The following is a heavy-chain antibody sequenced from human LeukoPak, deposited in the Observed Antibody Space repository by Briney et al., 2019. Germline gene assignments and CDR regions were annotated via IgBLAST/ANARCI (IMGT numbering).Heavy chain of an antibody. CDR2: IIPIFGTA. V-gene: IGHV1-69*01. CDR1: GGTFSSYA. J-gene: IGHJ5*02. D-gene: IGHD2-21*02. CDR3: ARDRGPWAYCGGDCYSAWFDP. Sequence: SVKVSCKASGGTFSSYAISRVRQAPGQGLEWMGGIIPIFGTANYAQKFQGRVTITADESTSTAYMELSSLRSEDTAVYYCARDRGPWAYCGGDCYSAWFDPWGQGTLVTVSS.